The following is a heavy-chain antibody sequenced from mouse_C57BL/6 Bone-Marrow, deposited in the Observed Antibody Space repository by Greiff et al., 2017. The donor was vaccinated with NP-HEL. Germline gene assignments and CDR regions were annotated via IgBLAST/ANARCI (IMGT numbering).Heavy chain of an antibody. D-gene: IGHD1-1*01. V-gene: IGHV1-53*01. CDR1: GYTFTSYW. CDR3: AKRYYGSTFGYFDV. J-gene: IGHJ1*03. Sequence: QVQLKQPGTELVKPGASVKLSCKASGYTFTSYWMHWVKQRPGQGLEWIGNINPSNGGTNYNEKFKSKATLTVDKSSSQAYMRLSSLTSEDSAVDDCAKRYYGSTFGYFDVWGTGTTVTVSS. CDR2: INPSNGGT.